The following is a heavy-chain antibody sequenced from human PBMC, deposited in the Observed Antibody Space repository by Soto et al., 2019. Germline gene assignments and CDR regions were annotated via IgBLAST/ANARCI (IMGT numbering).Heavy chain of an antibody. CDR1: GYSFISYP. Sequence: ASVKVSCKASGYSFISYPMHWVRQAPGQRPEWMGWINAGDDNTYYSQKFQGRITITRDTSASTVYLELSSLRSEYTSFYYCARDPFTVLRGVIPYFDYWGQGTLVTSPQ. D-gene: IGHD3-10*01. CDR2: INAGDDNT. V-gene: IGHV1-3*01. J-gene: IGHJ4*02. CDR3: ARDPFTVLRGVIPYFDY.